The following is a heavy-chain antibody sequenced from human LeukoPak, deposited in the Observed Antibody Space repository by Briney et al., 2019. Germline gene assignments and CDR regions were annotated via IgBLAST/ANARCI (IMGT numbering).Heavy chain of an antibody. J-gene: IGHJ4*02. CDR1: GGTFSSYA. V-gene: IGHV1-69*04. CDR3: ARARIVGATKALY. CDR2: IIPILGIA. D-gene: IGHD1-26*01. Sequence: SMKGSGKASGGTFSSYAISWVRQAPGQGLEWMGRIIPILGIANYAQKFQGRVTITADKSTSTAYMELSSLRSEDTAVYYCARARIVGATKALYWGQGTLVTVSS.